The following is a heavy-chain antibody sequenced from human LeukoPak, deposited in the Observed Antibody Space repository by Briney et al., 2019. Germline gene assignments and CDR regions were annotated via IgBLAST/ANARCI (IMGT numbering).Heavy chain of an antibody. CDR1: GGSISSGGYY. D-gene: IGHD5-18*01. Sequence: SQTLSLTCTVSGGSISSGGYYWSWIRQHPGKGLEWIGYIYYSGSTYYNPSLKSRVTISVDTSKNQFSLKLSSVTAADTAVYYCARADWGYSYGPGAFDIWGQGTMVTVSS. CDR2: IYYSGST. J-gene: IGHJ3*02. CDR3: ARADWGYSYGPGAFDI. V-gene: IGHV4-31*03.